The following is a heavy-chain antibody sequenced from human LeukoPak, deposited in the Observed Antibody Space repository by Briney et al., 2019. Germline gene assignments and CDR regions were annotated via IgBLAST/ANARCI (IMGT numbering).Heavy chain of an antibody. CDR1: GGTISSYY. J-gene: IGHJ3*02. D-gene: IGHD3-3*01. Sequence: SETLSLTCTASGGTISSYYWSWIRQPAGKGLEWIGRIYTSGSTNYNPSLKSRVTMSVDTSKIQFSLKLSSVTAADTAVYYCARMSYDFWSGYPLAFDIWGQGTMVTVSS. CDR2: IYTSGST. V-gene: IGHV4-4*07. CDR3: ARMSYDFWSGYPLAFDI.